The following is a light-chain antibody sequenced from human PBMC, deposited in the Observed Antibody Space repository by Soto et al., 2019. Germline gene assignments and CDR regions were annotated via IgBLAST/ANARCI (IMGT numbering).Light chain of an antibody. Sequence: EIVLAQSPGTLSLSPGERATVSCRASQSVRSTYLAWYQQKPGQAPRLVIYGASSRATGIPDRFSGSGSGTDFTLTIGRLEPEDFAVYYCQQRSNWPMSTFGQGTRLEIK. J-gene: IGKJ5*01. CDR3: QQRSNWPMST. V-gene: IGKV3D-20*02. CDR1: QSVRSTY. CDR2: GAS.